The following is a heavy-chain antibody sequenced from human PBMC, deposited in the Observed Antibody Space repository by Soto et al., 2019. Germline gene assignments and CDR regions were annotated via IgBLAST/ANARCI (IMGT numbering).Heavy chain of an antibody. V-gene: IGHV3-9*01. Sequence: EVQLVESGGGLVQSGRSLRLSCAASGFTFDDYAMHWVRQAPGKGLEWVSGIGWNSGTIGYADAVKGRFTISRDNARNSLYLQMNSLRGEDTALYFCTKVAWSSSLRPLFDYWGQGNLVSVSS. D-gene: IGHD6-6*01. CDR3: TKVAWSSSLRPLFDY. CDR2: IGWNSGTI. CDR1: GFTFDDYA. J-gene: IGHJ4*02.